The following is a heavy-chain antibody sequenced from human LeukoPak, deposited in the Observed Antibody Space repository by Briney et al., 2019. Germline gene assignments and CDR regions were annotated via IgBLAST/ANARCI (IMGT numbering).Heavy chain of an antibody. D-gene: IGHD2-15*01. V-gene: IGHV3-30*02. J-gene: IGHJ6*02. CDR3: AKEFKDIVVVVAASPPYGMDV. Sequence: GGSLRLSCAASGFTFSSYGMHWVRQAPGKGLEWVAFIRNDGSNKYYADSVKGRFTISRDNSRNELYLQMNSLRAEDTAVYYCAKEFKDIVVVVAASPPYGMDVWGQGTTVTVSS. CDR1: GFTFSSYG. CDR2: IRNDGSNK.